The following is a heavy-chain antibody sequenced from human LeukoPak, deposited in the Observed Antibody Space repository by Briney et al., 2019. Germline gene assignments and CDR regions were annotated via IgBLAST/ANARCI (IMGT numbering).Heavy chain of an antibody. Sequence: PGGSLRLSCAASGFTFSNYGVHWVRQAPGKGLEWVAVIWYDGSNKYYADSVKGRFTISRDISKNTLYLQMNSLRAEDTAVYYCARDESGYSYGMGDYWGQGTLVTVSS. CDR2: IWYDGSNK. J-gene: IGHJ4*02. D-gene: IGHD5-18*01. CDR3: ARDESGYSYGMGDY. V-gene: IGHV3-33*01. CDR1: GFTFSNYG.